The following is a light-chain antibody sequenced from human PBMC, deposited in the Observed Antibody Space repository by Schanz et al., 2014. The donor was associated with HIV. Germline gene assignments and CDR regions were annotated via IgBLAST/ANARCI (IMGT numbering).Light chain of an antibody. J-gene: IGLJ2*01. V-gene: IGLV2-14*03. Sequence: QSALTQPASVSGSPGQSITISCTGTSSNVGGYDYVSWYQQHPGKAPKLIIYDVSNRPSGISNRFSGSKSGNTASLTISGLQAEDEGDYYCSSYTSTNTLVVFGGGTKVTVL. CDR2: DVS. CDR3: SSYTSTNTLVV. CDR1: SSNVGGYDY.